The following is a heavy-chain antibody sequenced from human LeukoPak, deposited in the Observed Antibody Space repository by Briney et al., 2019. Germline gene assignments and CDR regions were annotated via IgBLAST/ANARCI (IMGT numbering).Heavy chain of an antibody. Sequence: GRSLRLSCAASGFTFSSYGMHWVRQAPGKGLEWVAVIWYDGSNKYYADSVKGRFTISRDNSKNTLYLQMNSLRAEDTAVYYCARDGTGSNSGWYIHWGQGTLVTVSS. CDR3: ARDGTGSNSGWYIH. V-gene: IGHV3-33*08. CDR1: GFTFSSYG. D-gene: IGHD6-19*01. CDR2: IWYDGSNK. J-gene: IGHJ4*02.